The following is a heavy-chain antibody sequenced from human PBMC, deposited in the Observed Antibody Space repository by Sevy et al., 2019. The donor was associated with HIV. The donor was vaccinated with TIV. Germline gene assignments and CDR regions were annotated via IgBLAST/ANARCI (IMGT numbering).Heavy chain of an antibody. CDR2: ISSSRNYI. CDR1: GFTFSNYR. J-gene: IGHJ4*02. Sequence: GGSLRLSCAASGFTFSNYRMNWVRQAPGKGLEWGASISSSRNYIYYADSVKGRFTISRDNAKKSLYLQMNSLRAEDTAVDYGARGSAVLSATIWDGFDYWGQGTLVTVSS. CDR3: ARGSAVLSATIWDGFDY. V-gene: IGHV3-21*01. D-gene: IGHD2-2*02.